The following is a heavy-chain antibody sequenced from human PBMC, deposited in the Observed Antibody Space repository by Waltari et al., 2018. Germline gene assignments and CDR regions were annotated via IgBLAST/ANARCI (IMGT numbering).Heavy chain of an antibody. Sequence: QLQLQESGPGLVKPSETLSLPCTVSGGSIPSNNHYWGWIPHPPGKGPAWLGSIYYSGSPYYNPSLQSRVTISIDTSKNQFSLKLTSVTAADTAVYFCASKRGYSGYASFISDYWGQGTLVTVSS. J-gene: IGHJ4*02. V-gene: IGHV4-39*01. CDR2: IYYSGSP. D-gene: IGHD5-12*01. CDR1: GGSIPSNNHY. CDR3: ASKRGYSGYASFISDY.